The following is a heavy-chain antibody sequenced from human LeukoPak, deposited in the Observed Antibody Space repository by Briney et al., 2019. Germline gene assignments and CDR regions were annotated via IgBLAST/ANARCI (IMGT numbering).Heavy chain of an antibody. CDR1: GDSFSSYY. D-gene: IGHD2-15*01. CDR2: IYYSGST. Sequence: PSETLSLTCTVSGDSFSSYYWSWIRQPPWKELEWIGYIYYSGSTNYNPSLKSRVTISLDTTKNQFSLKLNSVTAADTAVYYCARQKRVDWFDPWGQGTLVTVSS. J-gene: IGHJ5*02. V-gene: IGHV4-59*08. CDR3: ARQKRVDWFDP.